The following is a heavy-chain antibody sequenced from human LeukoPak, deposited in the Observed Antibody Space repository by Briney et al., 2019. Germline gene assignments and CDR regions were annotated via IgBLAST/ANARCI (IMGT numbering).Heavy chain of an antibody. CDR1: GYTFTGYY. CDR2: INPNSGGT. D-gene: IGHD3-9*01. Sequence: ASVKVSCKASGYTFTGYYMHWVRQAPGQGLEWMGWINPNSGGTNYAQKFQGRVTMTRDTSISTAYMELSRLRSDDTAVYYRARSVGYDILTGYYGYYYYMDVWGKGTTVTVSS. V-gene: IGHV1-2*02. J-gene: IGHJ6*03. CDR3: ARSVGYDILTGYYGYYYYMDV.